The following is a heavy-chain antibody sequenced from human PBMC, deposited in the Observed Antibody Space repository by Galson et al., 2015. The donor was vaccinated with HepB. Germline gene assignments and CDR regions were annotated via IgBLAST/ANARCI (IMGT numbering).Heavy chain of an antibody. CDR2: IIPIFGTA. CDR1: GGTFSSYA. J-gene: IGHJ6*02. V-gene: IGHV1-69*13. D-gene: IGHD6-13*01. CDR3: ARPQTLYSSSCPHCYYHYYGMDV. Sequence: SVKVSCKASGGTFSSYAISWVRQAPGQGLEWMGGIIPIFGTANYAQKFQGRVTITADESTSTAYMELSSLRSEDTAVYYCARPQTLYSSSCPHCYYHYYGMDVWGQGTTVTVSS.